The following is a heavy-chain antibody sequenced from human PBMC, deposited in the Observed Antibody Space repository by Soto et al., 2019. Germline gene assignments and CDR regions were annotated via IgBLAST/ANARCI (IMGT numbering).Heavy chain of an antibody. V-gene: IGHV4-4*02. J-gene: IGHJ3*02. CDR1: GGSISSSNW. Sequence: QVQLQESGPGLVKPSGTLSLTCAVSGGSISSSNWWSWVRQTPGKGLEWIGEIYHSGSTNYNPSLKSRVTRSVDKSKNQVSLKLSSVTAADTAVYYCASPSGLLLSVGAFDIWCQGTMVTVSS. D-gene: IGHD3-9*01. CDR3: ASPSGLLLSVGAFDI. CDR2: IYHSGST.